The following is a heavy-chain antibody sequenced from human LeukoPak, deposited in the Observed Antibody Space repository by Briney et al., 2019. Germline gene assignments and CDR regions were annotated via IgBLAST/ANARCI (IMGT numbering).Heavy chain of an antibody. CDR2: INLIGST. D-gene: IGHD4-23*01. V-gene: IGHV4-34*01. J-gene: IGHJ4*02. Sequence: PSETLSLTCGVSGVSFSGSYWGWIRQPPGKGLEWIGEINLIGSTNYNSSLTSRVTISLDTSKNQFSLNLSSVTTADTAVYYRARVSISLSEVVTPRFDYWGQGTLVAVSS. CDR3: ARVSISLSEVVTPRFDY. CDR1: GVSFSGSY.